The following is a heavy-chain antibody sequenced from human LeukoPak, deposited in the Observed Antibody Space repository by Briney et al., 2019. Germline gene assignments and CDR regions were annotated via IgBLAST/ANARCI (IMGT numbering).Heavy chain of an antibody. D-gene: IGHD1-26*01. CDR2: IYYSGST. CDR3: ARLRGSLYYYYGMDV. V-gene: IGHV4-39*01. Sequence: SETLAITGSVPGGSISSSGYYWCWIRQPPGTGVEWTGSIYYSGSTYYNPSLKRRVTISVDTSKNQFSLKLSSVTAADTAVYYCARLRGSLYYYYGMDVWGQGTTVTVSS. CDR1: GGSISSSGYY. J-gene: IGHJ6*02.